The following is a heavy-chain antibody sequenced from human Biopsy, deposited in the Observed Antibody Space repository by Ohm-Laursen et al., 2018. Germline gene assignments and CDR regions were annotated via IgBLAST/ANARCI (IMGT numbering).Heavy chain of an antibody. Sequence: SLRLSCTASGFTFSSYGIHWVRQAPGKGLEWVAVIWYDGSNKYSADSVKGRFSISRDNSKNTVYLQMNSLRAADTAVYYCARDRYYGSESYYSHYNMDVWGQGTTASVSS. J-gene: IGHJ6*02. V-gene: IGHV3-33*01. D-gene: IGHD3-10*01. CDR1: GFTFSSYG. CDR3: ARDRYYGSESYYSHYNMDV. CDR2: IWYDGSNK.